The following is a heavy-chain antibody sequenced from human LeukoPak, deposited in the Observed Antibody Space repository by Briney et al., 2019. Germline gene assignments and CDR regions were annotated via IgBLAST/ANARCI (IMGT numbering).Heavy chain of an antibody. Sequence: GGSLRFSCAASGCTFDDYAMVWVRQAPGKGLEWVSTIGWDRDILAYADSVKGRFTISRDNARNSLYLQMNSLRPEDTALYYCAKTLGGTLYNAFDVWGQGTKVTVSS. D-gene: IGHD1-26*01. CDR2: IGWDRDIL. J-gene: IGHJ3*01. CDR3: AKTLGGTLYNAFDV. CDR1: GCTFDDYA. V-gene: IGHV3-9*01.